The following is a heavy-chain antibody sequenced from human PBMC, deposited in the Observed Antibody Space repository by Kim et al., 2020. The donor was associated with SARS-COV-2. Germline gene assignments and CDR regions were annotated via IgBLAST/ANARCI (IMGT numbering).Heavy chain of an antibody. Sequence: SETLSLTCTVSGGSISSSSYYWGWLRQPPGKGLEWIGSIYYSGSTYYNPSLKSRVTISVDTSKYQFSLKLSSVTAADTAVYYCARRGMACQRRRRTSCLTPSIYYFDYWGQGTLVTVSS. CDR2: IYYSGST. CDR1: GGSISSSSYY. D-gene: IGHD2-2*01. CDR3: ARRGMACQRRRRTSCLTPSIYYFDY. J-gene: IGHJ4*02. V-gene: IGHV4-39*01.